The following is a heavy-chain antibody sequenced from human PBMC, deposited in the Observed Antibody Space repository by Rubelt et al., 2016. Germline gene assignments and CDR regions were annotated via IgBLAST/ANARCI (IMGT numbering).Heavy chain of an antibody. CDR3: ARLLAASFWFDP. V-gene: IGHV1-69*04. CDR2: IIPILGIA. CDR1: GGTFSSYA. J-gene: IGHJ5*02. Sequence: QVQLVQSGAEVKKPGSSVKVSCKASGGTFSSYAISWVRQAPGQGLEWMGRIIPILGIATYARKFQGRVTMTADKSTSTAYMELSSLRSEDTAVYYCARLLAASFWFDPWGQGTLVTVSS. D-gene: IGHD2-15*01.